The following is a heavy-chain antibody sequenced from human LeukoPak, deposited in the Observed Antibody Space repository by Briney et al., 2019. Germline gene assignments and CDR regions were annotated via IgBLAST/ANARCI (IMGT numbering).Heavy chain of an antibody. CDR3: ARPLERRLIHYFDF. D-gene: IGHD6-25*01. J-gene: IGHJ4*02. Sequence: PGGSLRLSCAASGFTLSTYGMHWVRQAPGKGLDWVAFIGYDGSITWYAGSVKGRFTISKDNSNNTVYLEINSLRSEDTAVYYCARPLERRLIHYFDFWGPGTLVTVSS. V-gene: IGHV3-30*02. CDR1: GFTLSTYG. CDR2: IGYDGSIT.